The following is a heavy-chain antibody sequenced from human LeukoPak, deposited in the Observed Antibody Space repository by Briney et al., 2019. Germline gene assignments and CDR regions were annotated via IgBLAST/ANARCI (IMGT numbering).Heavy chain of an antibody. CDR1: GFTFSSYW. CDR2: IKQDGSEK. J-gene: IGHJ6*03. CDR3: ARDPHGFWCGYFYYYMDV. V-gene: IGHV3-7*01. Sequence: GGSLRLSCAVSGFTFSSYWMSWVRQAPGKALEWVANIKQDGSEKYYVDSVKGRFTISRDNAKNSLYLQMNSLRAEETTVYYCARDPHGFWCGYFYYYMDVWGKGTTVTVSS. D-gene: IGHD3-3*01.